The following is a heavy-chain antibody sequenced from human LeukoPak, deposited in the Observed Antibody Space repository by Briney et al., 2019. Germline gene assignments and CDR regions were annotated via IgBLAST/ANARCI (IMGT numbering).Heavy chain of an antibody. D-gene: IGHD4-23*01. CDR2: IASDGSST. V-gene: IGHV3-74*01. CDR1: GFTFSSYW. Sequence: GGSLRLSCAASGFTFSSYWMNWVRQAPGKGLVWVSRIASDGSSTTYADSVKGRFSISRDNAKNTLYLQMNSLRVEDTAVCYCARGRPHGNDYWGQGTLVTVSS. J-gene: IGHJ4*02. CDR3: ARGRPHGNDY.